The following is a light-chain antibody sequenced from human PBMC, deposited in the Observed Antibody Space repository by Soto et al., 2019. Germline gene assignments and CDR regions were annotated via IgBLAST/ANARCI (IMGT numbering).Light chain of an antibody. CDR1: QSISSY. CDR3: QQSYSTPGT. CDR2: AAS. J-gene: IGKJ1*01. Sequence: DIQMTQSPSSLSASVGDRVTITYRASQSISSYLNWYQQKPGKAPKLLIYAASSLQSGVPSRFSGSGSGTDFTLTISSLQPEYFATYYCQQSYSTPGTFGQGTKVEIK. V-gene: IGKV1-39*01.